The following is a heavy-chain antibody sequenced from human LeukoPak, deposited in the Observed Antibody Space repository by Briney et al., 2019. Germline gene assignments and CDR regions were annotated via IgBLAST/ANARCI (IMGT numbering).Heavy chain of an antibody. CDR1: GFTFSSYS. J-gene: IGHJ5*02. Sequence: GGSLRLSCAASGFTFSSYSMNWVRQAPGKGLEWVSSISSSSGYIYYADSVKGRFTISRDNAKNSLYLQMNSLRAEDTAVYYCARLLTEYDYDSSGHYYWFDPWGQGTLVTVSS. D-gene: IGHD3-22*01. CDR2: ISSSSGYI. CDR3: ARLLTEYDYDSSGHYYWFDP. V-gene: IGHV3-21*01.